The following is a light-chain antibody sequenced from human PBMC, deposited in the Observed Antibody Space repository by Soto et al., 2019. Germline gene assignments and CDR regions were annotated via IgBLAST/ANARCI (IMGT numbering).Light chain of an antibody. CDR3: SSYTSSSTLVI. CDR1: SSDVGGYNY. CDR2: EVS. Sequence: QSALTQPASVSGSPGQSITISCTGTSSDVGGYNYVSWYQQHPGKAPKLMINEVSNRPSGVSNRFSGSKSGNTASLTISGLQAEDEADYYCSSYTSSSTLVIFGGGTKLTVL. J-gene: IGLJ2*01. V-gene: IGLV2-14*01.